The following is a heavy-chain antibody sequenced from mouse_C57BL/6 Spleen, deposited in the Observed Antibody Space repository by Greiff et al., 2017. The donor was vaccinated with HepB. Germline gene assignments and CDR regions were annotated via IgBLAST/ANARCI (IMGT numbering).Heavy chain of an antibody. D-gene: IGHD1-1*01. V-gene: IGHV5-6*01. CDR2: ISSGGSYT. CDR1: GFTFSSYG. J-gene: IGHJ4*01. CDR3: ARHMYYGSSPYYAMDY. Sequence: EVQLVESGGDLVKPGGSLKLSCAASGFTFSSYGMSWVRQTPDKRLEWVATISSGGSYTYYPDSVKGRFTISRDNAKNTLYLQMSSLKSEDTAMYYCARHMYYGSSPYYAMDYWGQGTSVTVSS.